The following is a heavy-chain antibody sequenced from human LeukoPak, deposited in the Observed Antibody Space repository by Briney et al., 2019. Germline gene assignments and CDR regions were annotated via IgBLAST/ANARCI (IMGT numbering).Heavy chain of an antibody. Sequence: PGGSLRLSCAASGFTFSSYSMNWVRQAPGKGLEWVAFIPYDGSNKYYADSVKGRFTISRDNSKNTLYLQMNSLRAEDTAVYYCATSSNWGQGILVTVSS. CDR2: IPYDGSNK. J-gene: IGHJ4*02. CDR1: GFTFSSYS. V-gene: IGHV3-30*02. CDR3: ATSSN. D-gene: IGHD6-13*01.